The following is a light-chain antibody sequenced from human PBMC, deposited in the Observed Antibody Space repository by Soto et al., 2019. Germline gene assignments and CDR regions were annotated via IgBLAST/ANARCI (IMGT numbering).Light chain of an antibody. CDR1: QTISSW. CDR2: KAS. V-gene: IGKV1-5*03. CDR3: QQSYSTLPT. J-gene: IGKJ1*01. Sequence: DIQMTQSTSTLSGSVGDRVTITCRASQTISSWLAWYQQKPGKAPKLLIYKASTLKSGVPSRFSGSGSGTDFTLTISSLQPEDFATYYCQQSYSTLPTFGQGSKVDIK.